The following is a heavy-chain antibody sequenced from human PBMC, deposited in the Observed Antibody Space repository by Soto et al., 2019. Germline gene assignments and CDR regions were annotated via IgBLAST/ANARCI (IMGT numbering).Heavy chain of an antibody. CDR1: GYTFTSDW. CDR3: ARFYSSGLYYFDY. J-gene: IGHJ4*02. V-gene: IGHV5-51*01. D-gene: IGHD6-19*01. Sequence: GESLKISCKGSGYTFTSDWIAWVRQMSGKGLEWMGSIYPGDSDTRYSPSFQGQVTISADKSINTAYLQWSSLKASDTAIYFCARFYSSGLYYFDYWGQGTLVTVSS. CDR2: IYPGDSDT.